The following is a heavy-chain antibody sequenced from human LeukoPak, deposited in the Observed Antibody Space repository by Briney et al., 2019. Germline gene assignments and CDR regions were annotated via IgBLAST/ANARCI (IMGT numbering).Heavy chain of an antibody. CDR3: PLELGEGFDY. CDR2: ISSSSGTI. V-gene: IGHV3-48*01. Sequence: GGSLRLSRAASGFTFSSNSMNWVRQAPGKGLEWVSYISSSSGTIYYADSVKGRFTISRDNAKNSLYLQMNSLRAEDTAVYYCPLELGEGFDYWGQGTLVTVSS. J-gene: IGHJ4*02. D-gene: IGHD1-7*01. CDR1: GFTFSSNS.